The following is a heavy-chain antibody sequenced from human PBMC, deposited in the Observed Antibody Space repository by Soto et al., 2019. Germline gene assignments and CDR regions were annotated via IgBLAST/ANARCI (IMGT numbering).Heavy chain of an antibody. CDR2: ISGSGTTT. D-gene: IGHD2-15*01. CDR3: VKSDRKDF. V-gene: IGHV3-23*01. J-gene: IGHJ4*02. Sequence: PWWSLRLSCSASVFTFSSYALNWVRQAPGKGLEWVAEISGSGTTTYYAPSVKGRFIISSDSSKNTLYLQMYSLRAEDTAIYYCVKSDRKDFWGQGTLVTVSS. CDR1: VFTFSSYA.